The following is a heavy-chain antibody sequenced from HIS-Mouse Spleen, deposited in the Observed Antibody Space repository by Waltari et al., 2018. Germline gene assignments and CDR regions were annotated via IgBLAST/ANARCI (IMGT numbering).Heavy chain of an antibody. D-gene: IGHD5-12*01. CDR3: AREPLRDGYNSYYYYGMDV. CDR2: INPNSGGT. J-gene: IGHJ6*02. V-gene: IGHV1-2*02. Sequence: QVQLVQSGAEVKKPGASVKVSCKASGYTFTGHYMHRVRQVPGQGLEWMGWINPNSGGTNYAQKFQGRVTMTRDTSISTAYMELSRLRSDDTAVYYCAREPLRDGYNSYYYYGMDVWGQGTTVTVSS. CDR1: GYTFTGHY.